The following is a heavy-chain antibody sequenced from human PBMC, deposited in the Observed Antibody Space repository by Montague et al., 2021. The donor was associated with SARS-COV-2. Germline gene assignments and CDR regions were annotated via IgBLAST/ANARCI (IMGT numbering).Heavy chain of an antibody. Sequence: SETLSLTCAVSGVSITSTNWWSLVRQPPGKGLEWIGEITYGGIATYNPPLKSRATISMDRSRNLFSLMLSSVTAADTSIYYCAGKVLTVPADCWGQGTLVTVS. CDR1: GVSITSTNW. CDR3: AGKVLTVPADC. J-gene: IGHJ4*02. D-gene: IGHD4-11*01. V-gene: IGHV4-4*02. CDR2: ITYGGIA.